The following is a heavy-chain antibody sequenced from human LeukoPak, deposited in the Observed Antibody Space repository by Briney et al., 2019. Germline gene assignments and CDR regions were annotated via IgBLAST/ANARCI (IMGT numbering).Heavy chain of an antibody. D-gene: IGHD5-24*01. CDR3: ARRRDGYNSDWFGP. Sequence: ASVKVSCKASGYIFTSYDINLVRQASGQGLEWMRWMNPNSGNTGYAQKFQGRVTINRDTSITTAYMELISLRSEDTAVYYCARRRDGYNSDWFGPWGQGTLVTVSS. J-gene: IGHJ5*02. CDR2: MNPNSGNT. V-gene: IGHV1-8*01. CDR1: GYIFTSYD.